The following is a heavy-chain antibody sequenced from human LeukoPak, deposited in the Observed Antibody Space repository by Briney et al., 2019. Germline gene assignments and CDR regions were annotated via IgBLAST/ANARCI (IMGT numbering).Heavy chain of an antibody. CDR3: ARSLRVGFGGSPLDY. J-gene: IGHJ4*02. V-gene: IGHV3-33*01. CDR2: IWYDGSNK. D-gene: IGHD3-10*01. CDR1: GFTFSSYG. Sequence: GGSLRLSCAASGFTFSSYGMHWVRQAPGKGLEWVAVIWYDGSNKYYADSVKGRLTISRDNSKNTLYLQMNSLRAEDTAVYYCARSLRVGFGGSPLDYWGQGTLVTVSS.